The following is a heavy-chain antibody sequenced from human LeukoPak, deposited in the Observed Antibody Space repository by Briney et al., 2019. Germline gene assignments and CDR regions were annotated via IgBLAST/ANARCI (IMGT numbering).Heavy chain of an antibody. V-gene: IGHV3-33*01. J-gene: IGHJ6*02. D-gene: IGHD2-15*01. CDR3: ARDGCSGGSCYSAYYYYGMDV. CDR2: IWSVGSNT. Sequence: GRSLRLSCEASGFTFSSYGMRWVRQAPGKGLEWVAVIWSVGSNTYYADSVKGRFTISRDNSKSTLYLQMNSLRAEDTAVYYCARDGCSGGSCYSAYYYYGMDVWGQGATVTVSS. CDR1: GFTFSSYG.